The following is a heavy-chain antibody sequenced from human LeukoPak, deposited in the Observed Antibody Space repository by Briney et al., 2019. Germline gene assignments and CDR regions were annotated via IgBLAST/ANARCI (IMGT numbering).Heavy chain of an antibody. CDR1: GYTFTGYY. D-gene: IGHD1-26*01. CDR2: INPNSGGT. V-gene: IGHV1-2*02. CDR3: ATNSLYSGTHFTPQSYFQH. Sequence: GASVKVSCKASGYTFTGYYMHWVRQAPGQGLEWMGWINPNSGGTNYAQKFQGRVTMTRDTSISTAYMELSRLRSDDAAVYYCATNSLYSGTHFTPQSYFQHWGQGTLVTVSS. J-gene: IGHJ1*01.